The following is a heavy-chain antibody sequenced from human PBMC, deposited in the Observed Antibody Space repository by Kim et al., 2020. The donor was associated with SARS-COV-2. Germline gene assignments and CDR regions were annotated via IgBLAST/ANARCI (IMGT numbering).Heavy chain of an antibody. Sequence: YAQKFQGRVTITADESTSTAYMELSSLRSEDTAVYYCARDLEGVERLVGYWGQGTLVTVSS. CDR3: ARDLEGVERLVGY. V-gene: IGHV1-69*01. J-gene: IGHJ4*02. D-gene: IGHD1-26*01.